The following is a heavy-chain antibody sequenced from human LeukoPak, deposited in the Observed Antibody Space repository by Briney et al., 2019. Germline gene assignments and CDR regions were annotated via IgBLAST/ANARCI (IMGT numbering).Heavy chain of an antibody. CDR3: AKGYYGSGSPTTSDYYYGMDV. V-gene: IGHV3-23*01. CDR1: GFTFSSYA. D-gene: IGHD3-10*01. Sequence: GGSLRLSCAASGFTFSSYAMSWVRQAPGKGLEWVSAISGSGGSTYYADSVKGRFTISRDNSKNTLYLQMNSLRAEDTAVYYCAKGYYGSGSPTTSDYYYGMDVWGQGTTVTVSS. CDR2: ISGSGGST. J-gene: IGHJ6*02.